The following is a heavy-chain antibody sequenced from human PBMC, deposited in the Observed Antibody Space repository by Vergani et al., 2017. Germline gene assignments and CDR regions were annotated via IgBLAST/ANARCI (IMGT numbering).Heavy chain of an antibody. V-gene: IGHV4-31*03. CDR3: ARIPRGYGSSAICFPFDY. CDR2: IYYRGSA. J-gene: IGHJ4*02. D-gene: IGHD2-2*01. Sequence: QVQLQESGPGLVKPSQTLSLTCTVSGGSINSGGYFWSWVRQHPGKGLELIGYIYYRGSAYYNPSLKSRVTMSVDTSENQFTLNLSSVTAADTAVYYCARIPRGYGSSAICFPFDYWGQGTLVTVSS. CDR1: GGSINSGGYF.